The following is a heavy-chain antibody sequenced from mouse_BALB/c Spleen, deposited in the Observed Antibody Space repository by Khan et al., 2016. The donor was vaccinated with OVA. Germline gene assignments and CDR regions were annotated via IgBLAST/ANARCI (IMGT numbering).Heavy chain of an antibody. V-gene: IGHV5-17*02. D-gene: IGHD2-1*01. J-gene: IGHJ1*01. CDR3: ARSGGNFHWYFDV. Sequence: EVQLQESGGGLVQPGGSRKLSCAASGFTFSSFGMHWVRQAPKQGLEWVAYMSSGSSTIYYVDTVKGRFTISRDNPKNTLFPQMTSLRSEDTAMYYCARSGGNFHWYFDVWGAGTSVTVSS. CDR1: GFTFSSFG. CDR2: MSSGSSTI.